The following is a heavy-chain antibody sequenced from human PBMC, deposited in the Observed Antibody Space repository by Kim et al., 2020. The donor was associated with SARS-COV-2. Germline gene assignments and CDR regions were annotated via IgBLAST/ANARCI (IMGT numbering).Heavy chain of an antibody. CDR1: GGSISSSSYY. V-gene: IGHV4-39*01. CDR3: ARQYSSGWYYFDY. Sequence: SETLSLTCTVSGGSISSSSYYWGWIRQPPGKGLEWIGNIYYSGSTYYNPSLKSRVTISVDTSKKQSSLKVSSVTAADTAVYYCARQYSSGWYYFDYWGQGTLVTVSS. D-gene: IGHD6-19*01. CDR2: IYYSGST. J-gene: IGHJ4*02.